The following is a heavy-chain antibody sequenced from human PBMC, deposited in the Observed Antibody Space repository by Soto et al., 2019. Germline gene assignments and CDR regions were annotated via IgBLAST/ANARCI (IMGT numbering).Heavy chain of an antibody. Sequence: ASVKVSCMASGYTFTGYYMHWVRQAPGQGLEWMGWINPNSGGTNYAQKFQGWVTMTRDTSISTAYMELSRLRSDDTAVYYCARGMGRSWYLSFGYYYYYGMDVWGQGTTVTVSS. CDR2: INPNSGGT. CDR3: ARGMGRSWYLSFGYYYYYGMDV. V-gene: IGHV1-2*04. J-gene: IGHJ6*02. D-gene: IGHD6-13*01. CDR1: GYTFTGYY.